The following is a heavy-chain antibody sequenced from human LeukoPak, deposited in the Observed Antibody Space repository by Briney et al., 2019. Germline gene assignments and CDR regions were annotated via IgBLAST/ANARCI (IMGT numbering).Heavy chain of an antibody. J-gene: IGHJ4*02. CDR3: ARGRYGGNRFFDN. CDR2: IHPNSGKT. V-gene: IGHV1-8*02. CDR1: GYTFTNYD. D-gene: IGHD4-23*01. Sequence: ASVKVSCKASGYTFTNYDINWVRQASGQGLEWVGWIHPNSGKTGYAQKFQGRVSMTRTTSISTTYMELTSLTSEDTAVYYCARGRYGGNRFFDNWGQGTQLIVSS.